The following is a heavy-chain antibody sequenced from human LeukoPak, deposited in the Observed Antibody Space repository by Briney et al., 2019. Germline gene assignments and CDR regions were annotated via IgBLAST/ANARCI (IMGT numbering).Heavy chain of an antibody. CDR2: INNDGSGK. V-gene: IGHV3-7*03. CDR1: GFTFSSYW. J-gene: IGHJ6*04. Sequence: AGGSLRLSCAASGFTFSSYWMSWVRQAPGKGLEWVASINNDGSGKYSVDSVRDRVTISRDDAKNSLHLQINSLTVEDTAIYYCVRDDGDVWGKGTTVTVSS. CDR3: VRDDGDV.